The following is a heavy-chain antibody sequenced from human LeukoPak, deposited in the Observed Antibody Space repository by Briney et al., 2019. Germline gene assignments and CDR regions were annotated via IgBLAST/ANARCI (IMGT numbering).Heavy chain of an antibody. Sequence: PGGSLRLSCTASGFTFGDYAMSWFRQAPGKGLEWVGFIRSKAYGGTTEYAASVKGRFTISRDDSKSIAYLQMNSLKTEDTAVYYCTRVGVAAARDAFDIWGQGTMVTVSS. CDR1: GFTFGDYA. CDR2: IRSKAYGGTT. V-gene: IGHV3-49*03. CDR3: TRVGVAAARDAFDI. J-gene: IGHJ3*02. D-gene: IGHD6-25*01.